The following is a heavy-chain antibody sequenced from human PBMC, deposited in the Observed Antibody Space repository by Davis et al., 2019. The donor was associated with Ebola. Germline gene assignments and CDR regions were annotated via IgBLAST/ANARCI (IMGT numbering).Heavy chain of an antibody. V-gene: IGHV3-73*01. CDR2: IRSKDNRYAT. J-gene: IGHJ4*02. CDR3: AKDSVGLPFDY. CDR1: GFTFSGSA. D-gene: IGHD4-23*01. Sequence: GGSLRLSCAASGFTFSGSAMHWVRQASGKGLEWVGCIRSKDNRYATAYAASVKGRFTISRDNSKNTLYLQMNSLRAEETAVYYCAKDSVGLPFDYWGQGTLVTVSS.